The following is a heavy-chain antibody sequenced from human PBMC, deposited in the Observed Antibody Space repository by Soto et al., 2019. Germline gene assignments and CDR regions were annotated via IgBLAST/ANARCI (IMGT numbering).Heavy chain of an antibody. J-gene: IGHJ4*02. CDR3: ASSAWGTAGTPYLDD. CDR2: MRSSANSI. Sequence: EVQLVESGGALVQPGGSLRLSCAVSGLSFTTHEMNWVRQAPGKGLEWISFMRSSANSIYYADSVQGRFTISRDDSKNFLYLRMNSLRVEVKAIYYCASSAWGTAGTPYLDDWGQGTLVTVSS. CDR1: GLSFTTHE. D-gene: IGHD1-1*01. V-gene: IGHV3-48*03.